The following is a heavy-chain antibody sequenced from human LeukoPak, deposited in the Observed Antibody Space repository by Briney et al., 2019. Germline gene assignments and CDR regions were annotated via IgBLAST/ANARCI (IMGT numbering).Heavy chain of an antibody. D-gene: IGHD3-3*01. V-gene: IGHV1-2*02. Sequence: ASVKVSCKASGYTFTGYYMHWVRQAPGQGLEWMGSINPNSGGTNYAQKFQGRVTMTRDTSISTAYMELSRLRSDDTAVYYCARDQGITIFGVVSWKPYDYWGQGTLVTVSS. CDR1: GYTFTGYY. J-gene: IGHJ4*02. CDR3: ARDQGITIFGVVSWKPYDY. CDR2: INPNSGGT.